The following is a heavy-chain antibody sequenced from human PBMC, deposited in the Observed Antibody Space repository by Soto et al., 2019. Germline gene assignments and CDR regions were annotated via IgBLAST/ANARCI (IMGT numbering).Heavy chain of an antibody. CDR1: GFTFSSYG. D-gene: IGHD2-2*01. V-gene: IGHV3-30*18. CDR3: AKSIGYCSSTSCYFEYYYYYYGMDV. J-gene: IGHJ6*02. CDR2: ISYDGSNK. Sequence: SLRLSCAASGFTFSSYGMHWVRQAPGKGLEWVAVISYDGSNKYYADSVKGRFTISRDNSKNTLYLQMNSLRAEDTAVYYCAKSIGYCSSTSCYFEYYYYYYGMDVWGQGTTVTVSS.